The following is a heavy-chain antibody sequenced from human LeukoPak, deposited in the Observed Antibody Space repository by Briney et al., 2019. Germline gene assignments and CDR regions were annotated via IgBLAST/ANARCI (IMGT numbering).Heavy chain of an antibody. Sequence: GRSLRLSCAASGFTFSSYGMHWGRQAPGKGLEGGAVIWYDGSNKNYADSVKGRFTISSDNSKNTLYLQMNSLRAEDTAVYYCARGSSSWYFRGDDYWGQGTLVTVSS. J-gene: IGHJ4*02. V-gene: IGHV3-33*01. CDR3: ARGSSSWYFRGDDY. CDR1: GFTFSSYG. CDR2: IWYDGSNK. D-gene: IGHD6-13*01.